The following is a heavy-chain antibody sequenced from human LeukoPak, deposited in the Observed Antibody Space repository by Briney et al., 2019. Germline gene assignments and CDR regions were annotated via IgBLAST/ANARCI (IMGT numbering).Heavy chain of an antibody. D-gene: IGHD1/OR15-1a*01. CDR1: GYSISSGYY. V-gene: IGHV4-38-2*02. CDR3: ARYQTGTMFAV. J-gene: IGHJ4*02. CDR2: HSHSGSA. Sequence: PSETLSLTCTVSGYSISSGYYWGWIHQPPGKGLEWIGTHSHSGSAYYNPSLRSRITMSLDTSENQLSLKLYSVTAADTAIYYCARYQTGTMFAVWGQGTLVTISS.